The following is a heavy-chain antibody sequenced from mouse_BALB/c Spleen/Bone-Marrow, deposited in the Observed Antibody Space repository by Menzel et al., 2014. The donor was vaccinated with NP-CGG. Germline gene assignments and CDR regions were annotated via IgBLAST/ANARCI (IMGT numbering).Heavy chain of an antibody. J-gene: IGHJ2*01. D-gene: IGHD1-2*01. CDR2: ITSGGSYT. CDR1: GFTSSSYT. Sequence: EVQVVESGGGLVKPGGSLKLSCAASGFTSSSYTMSWVRQTPEERLEWVATITSGGSYTYYPDSVKGRFTISRDNAKNTLYLQMSSLKSEDTAMYYCTRDNGPFDYWGQGTTLTVSS. V-gene: IGHV5-6-4*01. CDR3: TRDNGPFDY.